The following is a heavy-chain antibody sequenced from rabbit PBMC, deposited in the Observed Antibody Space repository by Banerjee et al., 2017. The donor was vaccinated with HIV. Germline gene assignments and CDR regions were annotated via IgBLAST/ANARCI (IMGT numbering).Heavy chain of an antibody. Sequence: QEQLEESAGGLVQPGGSLKLSCKASGFTLSSYYMNWVRQAPGKGLEWIACINAVTGKAVYASWAKGRFTFSKTSSTTVTLQMTSLTAADTATYFCARDLDAGYAGAGYVKLWGQGTLVTVS. CDR2: INAVTGKA. V-gene: IGHV1S45*01. CDR3: ARDLDAGYAGAGYVKL. J-gene: IGHJ3*01. CDR1: GFTLSSYYM. D-gene: IGHD4-2*01.